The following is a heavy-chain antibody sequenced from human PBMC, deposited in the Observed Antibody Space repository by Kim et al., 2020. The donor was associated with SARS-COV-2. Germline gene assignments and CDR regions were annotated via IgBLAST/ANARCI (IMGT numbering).Heavy chain of an antibody. CDR2: INHSGST. D-gene: IGHD6-19*01. Sequence: SETLSLTCAVYGGSFSGYYWSWIRQPPGKGLEWIGEINHSGSTNYNPSLKSRVTISVDTSKNQFSLKLSSVTAADTAVYYCARFSGIGYSSGWYTDYWGQGTLVTVSS. CDR1: GGSFSGYY. J-gene: IGHJ4*02. CDR3: ARFSGIGYSSGWYTDY. V-gene: IGHV4-34*01.